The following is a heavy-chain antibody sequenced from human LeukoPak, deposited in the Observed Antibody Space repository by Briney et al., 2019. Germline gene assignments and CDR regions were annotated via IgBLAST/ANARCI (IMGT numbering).Heavy chain of an antibody. D-gene: IGHD3-10*01. J-gene: IGHJ6*02. V-gene: IGHV3-13*01. CDR3: ARDKGRSDGSGSYDYYYGMDV. CDR2: IGTAGDT. Sequence: GGSLRLSCAASGFTFSSYDMHWVRQATGKGLEWVSAIGTAGDTYYPGSVKGRFTISRENAKNSLYLQMNSLRAGDTAVYYCARDKGRSDGSGSYDYYYGMDVWGQGTTVTVSS. CDR1: GFTFSSYD.